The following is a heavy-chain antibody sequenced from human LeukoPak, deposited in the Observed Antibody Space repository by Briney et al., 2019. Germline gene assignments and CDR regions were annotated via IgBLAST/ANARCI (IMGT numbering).Heavy chain of an antibody. D-gene: IGHD6-13*01. Sequence: GGSLRLSCAASGFTLRSYTMNWVRQAPGKGLEWVSSIGISSNKIYYADSVKGRFIISRDNAKNSLYLQMNSLRAEDTAVYYCARGLQAAAGTIGYWGQGTLVTVSS. CDR1: GFTLRSYT. V-gene: IGHV3-21*01. J-gene: IGHJ4*02. CDR3: ARGLQAAAGTIGY. CDR2: IGISSNKI.